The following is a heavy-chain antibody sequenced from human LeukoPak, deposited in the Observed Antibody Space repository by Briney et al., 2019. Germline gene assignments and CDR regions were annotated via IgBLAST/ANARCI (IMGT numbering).Heavy chain of an antibody. Sequence: GGSLRLSCAAPGFTFSSYAMHWVRQAPGKGLEWVSGISGSGDNTYYADSVKGRFTISRDNSKNTLYVQVNSLGTEDTAAYYCAKGSYYDSSGSFYFDYWGQGTLVTVSP. CDR2: ISGSGDNT. D-gene: IGHD3-22*01. J-gene: IGHJ4*02. V-gene: IGHV3-23*01. CDR3: AKGSYYDSSGSFYFDY. CDR1: GFTFSSYA.